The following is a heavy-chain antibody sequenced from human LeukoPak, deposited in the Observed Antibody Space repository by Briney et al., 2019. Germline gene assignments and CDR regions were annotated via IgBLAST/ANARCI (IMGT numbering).Heavy chain of an antibody. J-gene: IGHJ6*03. CDR2: IRYDGSNK. CDR1: GFTFSSYG. D-gene: IGHD2-21*02. Sequence: PGGSLRLSCAASGFTFSSYGRHWVRQAPGKGLEWVAFIRYDGSNKYYADSVKGRFTISRDNSKNTLYLQMNSLRAEDTAVYYCAKDNRPLTAYYYMDVWGKGTTVTVSS. V-gene: IGHV3-30*02. CDR3: AKDNRPLTAYYYMDV.